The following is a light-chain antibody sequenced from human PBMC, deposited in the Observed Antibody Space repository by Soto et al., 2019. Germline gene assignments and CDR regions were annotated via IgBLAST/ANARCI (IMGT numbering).Light chain of an antibody. CDR3: QSYDSSLSGSNVV. J-gene: IGLJ2*01. V-gene: IGLV1-40*01. CDR2: GNS. Sequence: QSVLTQPPSVSGAPGQRVTMSCTGSSSNIGAGYDVHWYQQLPGTAPKLLIYGNSNRPSGVPDRFSGSKSGTSASLAITGLQAEDEADYYCQSYDSSLSGSNVVFGGGTKLNVL. CDR1: SSNIGAGYD.